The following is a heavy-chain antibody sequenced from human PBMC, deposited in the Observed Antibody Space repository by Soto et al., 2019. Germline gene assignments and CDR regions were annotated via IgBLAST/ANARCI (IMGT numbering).Heavy chain of an antibody. J-gene: IGHJ4*02. CDR2: ISGSGGST. D-gene: IGHD3-9*01. CDR3: AKARLRYFDCHDY. Sequence: GGSLRLFCAASGFTFSSYAMSWVRQAPGKGLEWVSAISGSGGSTYYADSVKGRFTISRDNSKNTLYLQMNSLRAEDTAVYYCAKARLRYFDCHDYWGQGTLVTVSS. CDR1: GFTFSSYA. V-gene: IGHV3-23*01.